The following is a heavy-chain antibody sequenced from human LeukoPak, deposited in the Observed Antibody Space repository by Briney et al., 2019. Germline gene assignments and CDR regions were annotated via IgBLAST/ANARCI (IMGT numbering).Heavy chain of an antibody. Sequence: ASVKVSCKASGGTFSSYAISWVRQAPGQGLEWMGWISAYNGNTNYAQKLQGRVTMTTDTSTSTAYMELRSLRSDDTAVYYCARDSSQGGTGGYWGQGTLVTVSS. CDR3: ARDSSQGGTGGY. CDR1: GGTFSSYA. D-gene: IGHD1-26*01. J-gene: IGHJ4*02. V-gene: IGHV1-18*01. CDR2: ISAYNGNT.